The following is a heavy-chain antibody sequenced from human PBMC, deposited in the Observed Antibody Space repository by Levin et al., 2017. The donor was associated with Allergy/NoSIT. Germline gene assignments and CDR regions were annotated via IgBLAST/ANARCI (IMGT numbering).Heavy chain of an antibody. CDR3: AREGSPATVTTWFDP. V-gene: IGHV1-69*06. J-gene: IGHJ5*02. Sequence: ASVKVSCKASGGTFSSYAISWVRQAPGQGLEWMGGIIPIFGTANYAQKFQGRVTITADKSTSTAYMELSSLRSEDTAVYYCAREGSPATVTTWFDPWGQGTLVTVSS. CDR1: GGTFSSYA. CDR2: IIPIFGTA. D-gene: IGHD4-17*01.